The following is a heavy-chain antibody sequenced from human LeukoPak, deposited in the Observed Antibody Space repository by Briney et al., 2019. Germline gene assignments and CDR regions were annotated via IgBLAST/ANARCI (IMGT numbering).Heavy chain of an antibody. J-gene: IGHJ5*02. CDR2: INPNSGGT. CDR3: ARGRKWELLRGGWFDP. D-gene: IGHD1-26*01. CDR1: GYTFTGYY. V-gene: IGHV1-2*02. Sequence: ASVKVSCKASGYTFTGYYMHWVRQAPGQGLEWMGWINPNSGGTKYAQKFQGRVTMTRDTSISTAYMELSRLRSEDTAVYYCARGRKWELLRGGWFDPWGQGTLVTVSS.